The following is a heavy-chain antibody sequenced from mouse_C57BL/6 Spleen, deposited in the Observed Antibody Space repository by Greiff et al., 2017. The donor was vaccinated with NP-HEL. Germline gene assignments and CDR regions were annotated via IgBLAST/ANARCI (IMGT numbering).Heavy chain of an antibody. CDR2: IHPNSGST. D-gene: IGHD1-1*01. J-gene: IGHJ1*03. Sequence: VQLQQSGAELVKPGASVKLSCKASGYTFTSYWMHWVKQRPGHGLEWIGMIHPNSGSTNYNEKFKSKATLTVDKSSSTAYMQLSSLTSEDSAVYDCARGITTVGEARGYFDVWGTGTTVTVSS. CDR1: GYTFTSYW. CDR3: ARGITTVGEARGYFDV. V-gene: IGHV1-64*01.